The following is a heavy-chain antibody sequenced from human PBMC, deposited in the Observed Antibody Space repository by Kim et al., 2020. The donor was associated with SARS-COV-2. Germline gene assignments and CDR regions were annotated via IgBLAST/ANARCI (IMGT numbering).Heavy chain of an antibody. J-gene: IGHJ2*01. CDR3: STTCLWY. Sequence: GGSLRLSCAASGFTFSTYDMNWVRQAPGKGLEWVSSISSTVITIYYDAYVEGRFFIFSDDTTKTLLFLLINLLAADTTVVYCSTTCLWY. CDR2: ISSTVITI. V-gene: IGHV3-48*03. CDR1: GFTFSTYD.